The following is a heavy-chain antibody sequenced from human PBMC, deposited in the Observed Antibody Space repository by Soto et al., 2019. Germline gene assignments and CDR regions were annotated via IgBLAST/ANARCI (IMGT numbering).Heavy chain of an antibody. Sequence: QGHLVQSGAEVKKPGASVKVSCKASGYTCTRYGISWVRQAPGQGLEWMGWISGYNGDTNYAQNLQDRVTMTIDTSTNTAYMELRSLTSDDTAVYYCAKNGQPPYYYYGLDVWGQGTTVTVSS. V-gene: IGHV1-18*01. CDR3: AKNGQPPYYYYGLDV. CDR1: GYTCTRYG. D-gene: IGHD2-8*01. J-gene: IGHJ6*02. CDR2: ISGYNGDT.